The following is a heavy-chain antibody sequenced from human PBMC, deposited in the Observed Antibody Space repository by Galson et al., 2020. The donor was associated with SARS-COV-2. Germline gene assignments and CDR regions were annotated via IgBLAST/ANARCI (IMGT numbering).Heavy chain of an antibody. D-gene: IGHD3-10*02. Sequence: GGSLRLSCAASGFTFGNYALNWVRQTPGKGLEWVSGISGSGFSTYYADSVRGRFTISKDNSRNTLYLEMSSVRAEDTAVYFCAKVSPIKLGRRCSEWYNYGVHFGGQGTTV. J-gene: IGHJ6*02. CDR2: ISGSGFST. CDR3: AKVSPIKLGRRCSEWYNYGVHF. V-gene: IGHV3-23*01. CDR1: GFTFGNYA.